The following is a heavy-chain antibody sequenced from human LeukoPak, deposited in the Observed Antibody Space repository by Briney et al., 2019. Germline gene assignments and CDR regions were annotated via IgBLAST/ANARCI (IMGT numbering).Heavy chain of an antibody. Sequence: GESLRISCKGSGFSFTSYWISWVRQMPGKGLEWMARIDPSDSYINYNPSFQGHVTISADKSINTAYLQWSSLKASDTAIYYCASRYASTWYNYWGQGTPVSVSA. CDR2: IDPSDSYI. V-gene: IGHV5-10-1*01. D-gene: IGHD6-13*01. CDR1: GFSFTSYW. CDR3: ASRYASTWYNY. J-gene: IGHJ4*02.